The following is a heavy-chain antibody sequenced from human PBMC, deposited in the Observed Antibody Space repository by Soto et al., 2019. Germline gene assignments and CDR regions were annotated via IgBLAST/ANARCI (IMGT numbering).Heavy chain of an antibody. J-gene: IGHJ6*02. CDR3: ARAFYGGYAAYYYGMDV. CDR2: IYHSGTT. Sequence: PSETLSLTCAVSGYSIGSASYWGWIRQSPGKGLEWIGNIYHSGTTFYNTSLESRVTISVDTSNNHFSLKLNSVSAADTAVYYCARAFYGGYAAYYYGMDVWGQGTTVTVSS. D-gene: IGHD4-17*01. V-gene: IGHV4-38-2*01. CDR1: GYSIGSASY.